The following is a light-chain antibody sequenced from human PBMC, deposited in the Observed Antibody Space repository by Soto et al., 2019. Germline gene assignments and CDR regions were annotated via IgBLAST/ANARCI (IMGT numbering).Light chain of an antibody. V-gene: IGLV2-23*01. J-gene: IGLJ2*01. CDR3: CSYGGSSTLV. CDR2: EGS. CDR1: SSDVGSYNL. Sequence: QSALTQPASVSGSPGQSITISCTGTSSDVGSYNLVSWYQQHPGKAPKLMVYEGSQRPSGVSNRFSGSKSGNTASLTISGLQAEDEGDYYCCSYGGSSTLVFGGGTKLTVL.